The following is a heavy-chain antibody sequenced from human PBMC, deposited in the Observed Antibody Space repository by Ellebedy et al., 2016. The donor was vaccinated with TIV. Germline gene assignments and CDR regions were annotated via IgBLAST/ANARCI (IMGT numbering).Heavy chain of an antibody. Sequence: ASVKVSCKASGYTFTSYDINWVRQAPGQRLEWMGWINAGNDHTKYSQKFQGRVTITRDTSASTAFMELSSLRSEDTAVYFCARVALEALAEGFDYWGQGTLVTVSS. CDR3: ARVALEALAEGFDY. CDR2: INAGNDHT. V-gene: IGHV1-3*01. D-gene: IGHD6-19*01. J-gene: IGHJ4*02. CDR1: GYTFTSYD.